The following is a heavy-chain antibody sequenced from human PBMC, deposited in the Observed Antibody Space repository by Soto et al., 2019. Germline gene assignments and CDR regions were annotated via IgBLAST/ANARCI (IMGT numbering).Heavy chain of an antibody. J-gene: IGHJ3*02. Sequence: PGGSLRLSCAASGFTVSSNYMSWVRQAPGKGLEWVSGIYSGGSTYYADSVKGRFTISKDNSKNTLYLQMDSLRAEDTAVYYCARDRTGSYSDAFDIWGQGTMVTVSS. CDR2: IYSGGST. CDR1: GFTVSSNY. CDR3: ARDRTGSYSDAFDI. D-gene: IGHD1-26*01. V-gene: IGHV3-53*01.